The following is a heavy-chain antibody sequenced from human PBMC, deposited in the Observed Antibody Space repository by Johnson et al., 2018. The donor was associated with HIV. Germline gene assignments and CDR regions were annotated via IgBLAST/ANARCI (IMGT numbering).Heavy chain of an antibody. V-gene: IGHV3-74*03. CDR1: GFSFSTYW. CDR2: IDTEGSGT. D-gene: IGHD6-13*01. CDR3: ARSGGYPNAFDM. J-gene: IGHJ3*02. Sequence: VQLVESGGRLVQPGGSLRLSCAASGFSFSTYWMHWVRRVPGKGLVWVSRIDTEGSGTTYADSVKGRFTISRDNAKNTVYLQMISLRAEDMAVYYCARSGGYPNAFDMWGQGTLVTVPA.